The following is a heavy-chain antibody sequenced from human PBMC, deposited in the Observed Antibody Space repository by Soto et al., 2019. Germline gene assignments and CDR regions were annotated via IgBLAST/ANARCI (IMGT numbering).Heavy chain of an antibody. CDR3: ASVMYYYDSSGYYQH. J-gene: IGHJ4*02. V-gene: IGHV1-69*13. CDR2: IIPIFGTA. CDR1: GGTFSSYA. Sequence: SVKVSCKASGGTFSSYAISWVRQAPGQGLEWMGGIIPIFGTANYAQKFQGRVTITADESTSTAYMELSSLRSEDTAVYYCASVMYYYDSSGYYQHWGQGTLVTVSS. D-gene: IGHD3-22*01.